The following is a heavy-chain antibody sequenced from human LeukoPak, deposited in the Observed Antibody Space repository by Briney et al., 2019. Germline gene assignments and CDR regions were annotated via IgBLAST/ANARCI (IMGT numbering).Heavy chain of an antibody. V-gene: IGHV3-21*01. CDR2: ISGSTVYI. J-gene: IGHJ4*02. Sequence: PGGSLRLSCAASGLSFNRYTMNWVRQAPGKGLEWVSSISGSTVYIYYADSVKGRFTISRDNAKNTVYLQMNSLRVEDTAVYYCARDPLVYMWGQGSLVTVSS. CDR1: GLSFNRYT. CDR3: ARDPLVYM. D-gene: IGHD2-2*02.